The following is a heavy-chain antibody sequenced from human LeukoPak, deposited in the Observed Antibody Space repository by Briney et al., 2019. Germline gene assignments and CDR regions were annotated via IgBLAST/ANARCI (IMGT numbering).Heavy chain of an antibody. V-gene: IGHV3-21*01. CDR1: GFTFNSYS. D-gene: IGHD1-26*01. J-gene: IGHJ3*02. CDR3: ARDPTSSWETAFDI. CDR2: ISSGTSYI. Sequence: GGSLRLSCAASGFTFNSYSMNWVRQAPGKGLEWVSSISSGTSYIYYADSVKGRFTISRDNAKNSLYLQMNSLRAEDTAVYYCARDPTSSWETAFDIWGQGTMVTVSS.